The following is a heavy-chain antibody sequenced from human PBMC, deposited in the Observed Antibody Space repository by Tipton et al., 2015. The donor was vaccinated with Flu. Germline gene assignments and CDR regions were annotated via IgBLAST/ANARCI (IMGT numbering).Heavy chain of an antibody. CDR3: AKVSSRAAARYAYFDY. CDR2: ISWNSGSI. J-gene: IGHJ4*02. V-gene: IGHV3-9*01. D-gene: IGHD6-13*01. CDR1: GFTFDDYA. Sequence: SLRLSCAASGFTFDDYAMHWVRQAPGKGLEWVSGISWNSGSIGYADSVKGRFTISRDNAKNSLYLQMNSLRAEDTALYYCAKVSSRAAARYAYFDYWGQGTLVTVSS.